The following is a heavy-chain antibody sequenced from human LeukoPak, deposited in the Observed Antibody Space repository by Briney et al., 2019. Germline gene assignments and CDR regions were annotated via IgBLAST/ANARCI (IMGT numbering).Heavy chain of an antibody. V-gene: IGHV3-15*07. CDR3: ARDWYYAFDF. J-gene: IGHJ3*01. CDR1: GFTFSNTW. Sequence: GGSLRLSCLASGFTFSNTWMNWVRQAPGKGLEWVARIRSKRDGGTTDYAAPVKGRFTISRDDSKNTMYLQMNSLKAEDAAVYYCARDWYYAFDFWGQGTMVTVSS. D-gene: IGHD2-21*02. CDR2: IRSKRDGGTT.